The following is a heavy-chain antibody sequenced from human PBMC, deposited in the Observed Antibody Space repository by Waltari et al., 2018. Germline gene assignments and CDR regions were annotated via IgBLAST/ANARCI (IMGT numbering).Heavy chain of an antibody. J-gene: IGHJ5*02. CDR2: INPNSGGT. CDR3: ARAYSSSDSGWFDP. V-gene: IGHV1-2*02. CDR1: GYTFTAYY. D-gene: IGHD6-13*01. Sequence: QVQLVQSGAEVKKPGASVKVSCKASGYTFTAYYMHCVRPAPGQGLEWMGWINPNSGGTNYAQKFQGRVTMTRDTSISTAYMELSRLRSDDTAVYYCARAYSSSDSGWFDPWGQGTLVTVSS.